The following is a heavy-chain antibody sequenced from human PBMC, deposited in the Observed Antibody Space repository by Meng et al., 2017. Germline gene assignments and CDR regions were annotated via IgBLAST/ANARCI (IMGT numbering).Heavy chain of an antibody. CDR3: ARGVWWELLLTDY. D-gene: IGHD1-26*01. J-gene: IGHJ4*02. Sequence: GESLKISCAASGFTFSSYSMNWVRQAPEKGLEWVSSISSSSSYIYYADSVKGRFTISRDNAKNSLYLQMNSLRAEDTAVYYCARGVWWELLLTDYWGQGTLVTVSS. V-gene: IGHV3-21*01. CDR1: GFTFSSYS. CDR2: ISSSSSYI.